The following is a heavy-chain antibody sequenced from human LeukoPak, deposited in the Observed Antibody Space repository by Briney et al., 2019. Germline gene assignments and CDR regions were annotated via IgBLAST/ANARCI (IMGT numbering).Heavy chain of an antibody. Sequence: GGSLRLSCAASGFSFSSYSMNWARQSPGKGLEWDSYISSSSSTISYADSVKGRFTISRDNSKNTLYLQMNSLRAEDTAVYYCAKSDDYGDPTDYWGQGTLVTVSS. J-gene: IGHJ4*02. V-gene: IGHV3-48*01. CDR2: ISSSSSTI. CDR3: AKSDDYGDPTDY. CDR1: GFSFSSYS. D-gene: IGHD4-17*01.